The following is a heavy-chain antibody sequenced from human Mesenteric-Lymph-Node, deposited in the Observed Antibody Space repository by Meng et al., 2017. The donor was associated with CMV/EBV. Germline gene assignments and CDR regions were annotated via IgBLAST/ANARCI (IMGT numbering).Heavy chain of an antibody. V-gene: IGHV5-51*01. CDR1: GYGFTNSW. CDR2: IWPGDSDT. J-gene: IGHJ4*01. Sequence: CKASGYGFTNSWIGWVRQMPGKGLEWMGNIWPGDSDTRYSPSLEGQVTISADKSINTAYLQWGSLKASDSGMFFCATSLTGQGYFDSWGQGTLVTVSS. D-gene: IGHD7-27*01. CDR3: ATSLTGQGYFDS.